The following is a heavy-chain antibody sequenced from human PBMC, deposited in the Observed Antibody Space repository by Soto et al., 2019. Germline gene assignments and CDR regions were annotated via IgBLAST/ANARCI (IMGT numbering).Heavy chain of an antibody. CDR2: VYYSGST. J-gene: IGHJ5*02. CDR3: ARNLHHYHLRNWFDP. V-gene: IGHV4-59*01. CDR1: GGSIANYY. Sequence: PSETLSLTCSVSGGSIANYYWSWIRQPPGKGLEWIGYVYYSGSTNYNPSLKSRVTMSVDTSRNLFSLKLTSVTAADTAMYYCARNLHHYHLRNWFDPWGQGTRLTVSS. D-gene: IGHD1-26*01.